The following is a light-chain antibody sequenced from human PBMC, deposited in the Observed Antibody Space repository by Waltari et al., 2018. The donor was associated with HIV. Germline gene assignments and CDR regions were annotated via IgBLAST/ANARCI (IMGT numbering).Light chain of an antibody. CDR3: ASHAGSKDV. V-gene: IGLV2-8*01. CDR2: DVT. CDR1: SSDVGAYNH. Sequence: QSALTQPPSPSGSPGQPVTIPRPGTSSDVGAYNHVPWLQQHPGKAPKRMIYDVTKRPSGVPDRFSGSKSGNTASLTVSGLQAEDEADYYCASHAGSKDVFGGGTRLTVL. J-gene: IGLJ2*01.